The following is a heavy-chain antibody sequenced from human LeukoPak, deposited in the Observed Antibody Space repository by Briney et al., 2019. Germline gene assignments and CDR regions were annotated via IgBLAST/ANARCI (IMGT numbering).Heavy chain of an antibody. Sequence: SETLSLTCAVYGGSFSGYYWSWIRQPPGKGLEWIGEINHSGSTNYNPPLKSRVTISVDTSKNQFSLKLSSVTAADTAVYYCASLSRSGSYPDYWGQGTLVTVSS. CDR3: ASLSRSGSYPDY. CDR1: GGSFSGYY. V-gene: IGHV4-34*01. J-gene: IGHJ4*02. D-gene: IGHD1-26*01. CDR2: INHSGST.